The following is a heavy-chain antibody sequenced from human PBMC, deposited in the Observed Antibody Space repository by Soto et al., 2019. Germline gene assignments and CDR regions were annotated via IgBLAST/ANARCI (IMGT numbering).Heavy chain of an antibody. V-gene: IGHV3-48*02. Sequence: PGGSLRLSCAASGFTFSSYSMNWVRQAPGKGQEWISYIGPSHNDIGYAASVKGRFTISRDNAKDSLYLQMNSLRDEDTAVYYCARDFDCANGACYTGYYYYGLDVWGLGTKVTVSS. CDR1: GFTFSSYS. CDR3: ARDFDCANGACYTGYYYYGLDV. D-gene: IGHD2-8*01. CDR2: IGPSHNDI. J-gene: IGHJ6*02.